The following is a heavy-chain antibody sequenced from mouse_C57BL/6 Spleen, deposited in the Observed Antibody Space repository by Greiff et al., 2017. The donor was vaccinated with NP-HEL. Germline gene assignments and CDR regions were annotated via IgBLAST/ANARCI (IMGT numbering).Heavy chain of an antibody. CDR1: GYTFTSYW. D-gene: IGHD1-1*01. CDR3: ARSGDTTDAMDY. CDR2: IDPSNSYT. Sequence: QVQLQQPGAELVKPGASVKLSCKASGYTFTSYWMQWVKQRPGQGLEWIGEIDPSNSYTNYNQKFKGKATLTVDTSSSTAYMQLSSLTSEDSAVYYGARSGDTTDAMDYWGQGTSVTVSS. V-gene: IGHV1-50*01. J-gene: IGHJ4*01.